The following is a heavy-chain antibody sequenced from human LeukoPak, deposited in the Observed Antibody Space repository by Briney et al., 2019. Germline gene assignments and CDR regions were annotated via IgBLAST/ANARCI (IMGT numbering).Heavy chain of an antibody. CDR1: GFTFSSYS. Sequence: GGSLRLSCAASGFTFSSYSMNWVRQAPGKGLEWVSSISSSSSYIYYADPVKGRFTISRDNAKNSLYLQMNSLRAEDTAVYYCAGAPQNIFDYWGQGTLVTVSS. J-gene: IGHJ4*02. CDR2: ISSSSSYI. D-gene: IGHD1/OR15-1a*01. CDR3: AGAPQNIFDY. V-gene: IGHV3-21*01.